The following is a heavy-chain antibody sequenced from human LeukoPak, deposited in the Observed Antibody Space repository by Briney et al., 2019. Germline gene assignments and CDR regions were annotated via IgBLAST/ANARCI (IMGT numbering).Heavy chain of an antibody. CDR2: INPNSGGT. D-gene: IGHD1-1*01. Sequence: ASVKVSCKASGYTFTGYYMHWVRQAPGQGLEWMGWINPNSGGTNYAQKFQGRVTMTRDTSISTAYMELSRLRPDDTAVYYCARQLETTGGWFDPWGQGTLVTVSS. V-gene: IGHV1-2*02. J-gene: IGHJ5*02. CDR1: GYTFTGYY. CDR3: ARQLETTGGWFDP.